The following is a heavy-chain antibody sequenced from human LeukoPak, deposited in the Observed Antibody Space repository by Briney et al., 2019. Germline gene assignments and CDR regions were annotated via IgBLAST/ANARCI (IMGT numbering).Heavy chain of an antibody. V-gene: IGHV3-7*01. CDR2: IKQDGSEK. Sequence: DPGGSLRLSCAASGFTFSNFWMTWVRQAPGKGLEWVANIKQDGSEKYYLDSVKGRFTISRDNAKNSLYLQMNSLRAEDTAAYYCAREIGGASAYWGQGTLVTVSS. J-gene: IGHJ4*02. CDR3: AREIGGASAY. CDR1: GFTFSNFW. D-gene: IGHD1-26*01.